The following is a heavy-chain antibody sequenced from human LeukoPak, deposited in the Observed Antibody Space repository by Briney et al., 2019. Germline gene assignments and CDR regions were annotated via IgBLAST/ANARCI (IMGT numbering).Heavy chain of an antibody. J-gene: IGHJ4*02. CDR2: ISLSSSAI. D-gene: IGHD4-23*01. Sequence: PGGSLRLSCAASGFTFSDYSMHWVRQAPGKGLELISYISLSSSAIYYADSVEGRFTISRDNGRNSLYLQMNSLRAEDTAVYYCARVHTVVTPFDSWGQGTLVTVSS. V-gene: IGHV3-48*01. CDR1: GFTFSDYS. CDR3: ARVHTVVTPFDS.